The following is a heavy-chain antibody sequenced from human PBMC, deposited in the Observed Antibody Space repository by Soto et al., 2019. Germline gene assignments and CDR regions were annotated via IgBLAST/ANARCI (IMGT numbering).Heavy chain of an antibody. CDR3: ARGMSGYNWNDAPPAH. D-gene: IGHD1-20*01. V-gene: IGHV1-69*12. J-gene: IGHJ4*02. CDR2: IIPIFGTA. CDR1: GGTFSSYA. Sequence: QVQLVQSGAEVKKPGSSVKVSCKASGGTFSSYAISWVRQAPGQGLEWMGGIIPIFGTANYAQKFQGRVTITADESTSTAYMALSSLRSEDTAVYYCARGMSGYNWNDAPPAHWGQGTLVTVSS.